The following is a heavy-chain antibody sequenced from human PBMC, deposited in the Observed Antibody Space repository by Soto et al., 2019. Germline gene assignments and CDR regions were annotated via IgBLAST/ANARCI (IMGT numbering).Heavy chain of an antibody. J-gene: IGHJ6*02. CDR2: IYYSGST. CDR1: GGSISSYY. D-gene: IGHD4-17*01. Sequence: SETLSLTCTVSGGSISSYYWSWIRQPPGKGLEWIGYIYYSGSTNYNPSLKSRVTISVDTSKNQFSLKLSSVTAADTAVYYCARGISGDYQVGYNYYGMDVWGQGTTVTVSS. CDR3: ARGISGDYQVGYNYYGMDV. V-gene: IGHV4-59*01.